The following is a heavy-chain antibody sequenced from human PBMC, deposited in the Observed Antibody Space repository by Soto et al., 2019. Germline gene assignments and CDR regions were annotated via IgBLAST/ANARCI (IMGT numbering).Heavy chain of an antibody. CDR3: ARGGVRYGSGRYSFDY. CDR1: GGSFSDYY. V-gene: IGHV4-34*01. Sequence: QVQLQQWGAGLLKPSETLSLTCAVYGGSFSDYYWSWIRQPPGKGLEWIGEINHSGSTNYNPSLKSRVTISVDTSKNQFSLKLSSVTAADTAVYYCARGGVRYGSGRYSFDYWGQGTLVTVSS. J-gene: IGHJ4*02. CDR2: INHSGST. D-gene: IGHD3-10*01.